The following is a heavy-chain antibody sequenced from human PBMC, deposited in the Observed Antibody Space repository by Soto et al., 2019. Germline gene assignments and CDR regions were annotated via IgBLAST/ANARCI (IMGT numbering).Heavy chain of an antibody. Sequence: SVKVSCKASGGTFSSYAISWVRQAPGQGLEWMGGIIPIFGTANYAQKFQGRVTITADESTSTAYMELSSLRSEDTAVYYCARGGVEGSGSFGPIRWGQGTLVTVSS. V-gene: IGHV1-69*13. D-gene: IGHD3-10*01. CDR1: GGTFSSYA. CDR3: ARGGVEGSGSFGPIR. J-gene: IGHJ4*02. CDR2: IIPIFGTA.